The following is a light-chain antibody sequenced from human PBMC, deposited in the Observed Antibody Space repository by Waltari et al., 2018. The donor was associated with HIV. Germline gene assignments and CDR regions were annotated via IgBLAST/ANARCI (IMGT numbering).Light chain of an antibody. V-gene: IGLV1-47*01. CDR1: SSNIGSKY. J-gene: IGLJ2*01. CDR3: AAWDDSLSGVV. Sequence: QSVLPQPPSASGTPGQRVTISCSGSSSNIGSKYVYWYQQLPGTAPKVRIYRNNQRPSGVPDLFSGSKSGTSASLAISGLRSEDEADYYCAAWDDSLSGVVFGGGTKLTVL. CDR2: RNN.